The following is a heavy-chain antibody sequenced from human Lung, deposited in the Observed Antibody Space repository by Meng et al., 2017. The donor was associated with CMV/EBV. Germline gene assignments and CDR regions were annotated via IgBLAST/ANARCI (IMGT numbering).Heavy chain of an antibody. D-gene: IGHD3-3*01. V-gene: IGHV3-21*01. CDR3: ARDVCGRDDFWSGCYDY. CDR2: ISSSSSYI. J-gene: IGHJ4*02. Sequence: GGSLRLSXAASGFTFSSYSMNCVRQAPGKGLEWVSSISSSSSYIYYADSVKGRFTISRDNAKNSLYLQMNSLRTEDTAVYYCARDVCGRDDFWSGCYDYWGQGTLVTVSS. CDR1: GFTFSSYS.